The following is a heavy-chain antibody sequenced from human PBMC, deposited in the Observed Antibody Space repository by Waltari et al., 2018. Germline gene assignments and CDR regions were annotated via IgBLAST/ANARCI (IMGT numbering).Heavy chain of an antibody. D-gene: IGHD6-19*01. Sequence: QVQLVQSGAEVKKPGASVKVSCKASGYTFTSYAMYWVRQAPGQRLEWMGWINAGNGNTKYSQKFQGRVTITRDTSASTAYMELSSLRSEDTAVYYCASGLGSSGWFGMDVWGQGTTVTVSS. J-gene: IGHJ6*02. CDR3: ASGLGSSGWFGMDV. V-gene: IGHV1-3*01. CDR2: INAGNGNT. CDR1: GYTFTSYA.